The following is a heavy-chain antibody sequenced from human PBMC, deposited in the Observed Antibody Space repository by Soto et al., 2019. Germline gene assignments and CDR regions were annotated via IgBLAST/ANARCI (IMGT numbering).Heavy chain of an antibody. CDR3: ARTVGYYYGMDV. CDR1: GYTFTSNA. J-gene: IGHJ6*02. V-gene: IGHV1-3*01. CDR2: INAGNGNT. D-gene: IGHD4-17*01. Sequence: AASVKVSCKASGYTFTSNAMHWVRQAPGQRLEWMGWINAGNGNTKYSQKFQGRVTITRDTSASTAYMELSSLRSEDTAVYYCARTVGYYYGMDVWGQGTTVTVSS.